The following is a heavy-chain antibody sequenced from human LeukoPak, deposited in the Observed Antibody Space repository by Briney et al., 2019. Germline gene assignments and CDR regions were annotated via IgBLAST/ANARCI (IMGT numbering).Heavy chain of an antibody. D-gene: IGHD3-16*01. CDR1: GGSISSYY. V-gene: IGHV4-59*01. CDR2: IYYSGST. J-gene: IGHJ5*01. Sequence: SETLSLTCTVSGGSISSYYWNWIRQPPGKGLEWIGYIYYSGSTNYNPSLKSRVTISVDTSKNQFSLNLTSVTAADTAVYYCARFTPQGYGWGGYNRFDPWGQGTLVSVSS. CDR3: ARFTPQGYGWGGYNRFDP.